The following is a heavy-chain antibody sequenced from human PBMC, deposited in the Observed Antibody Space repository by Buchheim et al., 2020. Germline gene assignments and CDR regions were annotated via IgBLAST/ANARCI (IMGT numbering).Heavy chain of an antibody. CDR2: IYYSGST. CDR1: GGSISSYY. J-gene: IGHJ3*02. D-gene: IGHD3-22*01. Sequence: QVQLQESGPGLVKPSETLSLTCTVSGGSISSYYWSWIRQPPGKGLEWIGYIYYSGSTNYNPSLKSRVTISVDTSKNQFSLKLSSVTAADTAVYYCARDVRRRTVVVITTFGAFDIWGQGT. CDR3: ARDVRRRTVVVITTFGAFDI. V-gene: IGHV4-59*12.